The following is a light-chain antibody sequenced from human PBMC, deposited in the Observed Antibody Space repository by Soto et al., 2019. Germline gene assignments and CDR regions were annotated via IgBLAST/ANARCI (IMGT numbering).Light chain of an antibody. CDR2: GNS. CDR1: SSNIGAHFD. Sequence: QLVLTQPPSVSGAPGQRVTISCTGSSSNIGAHFDVHWYQQLPGTAPKLLIYGNSNRPSGVPDRFSGSKSGTSASLAITGLQAEDEADYYCQSYDNSLSVYVFGTGTKLNVL. V-gene: IGLV1-40*01. CDR3: QSYDNSLSVYV. J-gene: IGLJ1*01.